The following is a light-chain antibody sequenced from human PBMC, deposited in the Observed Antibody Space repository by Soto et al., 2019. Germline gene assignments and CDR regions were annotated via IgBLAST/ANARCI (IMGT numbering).Light chain of an antibody. CDR3: QQYNNWQT. CDR2: GAS. CDR1: QSVSSN. Sequence: EIFLAQAPCSLCLSPMEGATLSCRASQSVSSNLAWYQQKPGQAPRLLIYGASTRATDIPARFSGSGSGTEFTLTISSLQSEDFAVYYCQQYNNWQTFGQGTRLEIK. V-gene: IGKV3-15*01. J-gene: IGKJ5*01.